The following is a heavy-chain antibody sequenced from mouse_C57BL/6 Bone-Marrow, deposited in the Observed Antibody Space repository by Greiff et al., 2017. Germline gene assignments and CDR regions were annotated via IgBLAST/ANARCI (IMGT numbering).Heavy chain of an antibody. V-gene: IGHV1-76*01. J-gene: IGHJ3*01. D-gene: IGHD1-2*01. CDR2: IYPGSGNT. CDR1: GYTFTDYY. Sequence: VKLMESGAELVRPGASVKLSCKASGYTFTDYYINWVKQRPGQGLEWIARIYPGSGNTYYNEKFKGKATLTADKSSSTAYMQLSSLTSEDSAVSFCAITTDCAYWGQGTLVTVSA. CDR3: AITTDCAY.